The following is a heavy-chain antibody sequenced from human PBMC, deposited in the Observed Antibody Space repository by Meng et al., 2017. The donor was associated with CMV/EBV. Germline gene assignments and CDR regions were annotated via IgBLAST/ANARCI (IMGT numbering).Heavy chain of an antibody. CDR2: IRSQAYGGTT. CDR3: TRGGVDFWSGCWYFDL. J-gene: IGHJ2*01. D-gene: IGHD3-3*01. Sequence: GESLKISCTTSGPIFGHYAMTWVRQAPGKGLEWVGFIRSQAYGGTTEYAASVKGRFTIPRDDAKSIAYLQMNSLKTEDTAVYYCTRGGVDFWSGCWYFDLWGRGTLVTVSS. CDR1: GPIFGHYA. V-gene: IGHV3-49*04.